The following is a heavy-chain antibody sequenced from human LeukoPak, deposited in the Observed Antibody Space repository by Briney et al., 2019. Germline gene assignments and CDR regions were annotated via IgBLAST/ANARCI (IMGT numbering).Heavy chain of an antibody. CDR3: ARAARITIVGVGPDGFDI. D-gene: IGHD3-3*01. CDR1: GGSFSGYY. Sequence: AETQSLTCAVYGGSFSGYYWSWIRRPPGKGLEWIGEINHSGSTNYNPSLKSRVTISVDTSKNQFSLKLSSVTAADTAVYYCARAARITIVGVGPDGFDIWGQGTMVTVSS. CDR2: INHSGST. J-gene: IGHJ3*02. V-gene: IGHV4-34*01.